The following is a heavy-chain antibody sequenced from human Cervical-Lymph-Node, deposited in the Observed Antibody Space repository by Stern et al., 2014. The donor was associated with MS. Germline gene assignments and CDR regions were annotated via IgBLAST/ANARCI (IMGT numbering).Heavy chain of an antibody. CDR3: ARDLGVGPSVS. V-gene: IGHV1-69*06. CDR2: IIPILGTT. D-gene: IGHD5/OR15-5a*01. J-gene: IGHJ5*02. Sequence: QLVQSGAEVKKPASSVKVSCKASGGTFNTSAISWVRQAPGQGLEWMGGIIPILGTTNYAQKFQGRVTCSADKSTSTAYMALSGLRYEDTAVYYCARDLGVGPSVSWGQGTVVTVSS. CDR1: GGTFNTSA.